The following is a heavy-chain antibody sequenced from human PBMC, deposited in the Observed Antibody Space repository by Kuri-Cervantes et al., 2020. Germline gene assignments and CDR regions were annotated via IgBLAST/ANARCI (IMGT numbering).Heavy chain of an antibody. V-gene: IGHV1-18*01. CDR2: ISAYNGNT. CDR1: GYTFTSYG. J-gene: IGHJ5*02. CDR3: ARARVMNNNWFDP. D-gene: IGHD2-8*01. Sequence: ASVKVSCKASGYTFTSYGTSWVRQAPGQGLEWMGWISAYNGNTNYAQKLQGRVTMTADTSTSTAYMELRSLRSEDTAVYYCARARVMNNNWFDPWGQGTLVTVSS.